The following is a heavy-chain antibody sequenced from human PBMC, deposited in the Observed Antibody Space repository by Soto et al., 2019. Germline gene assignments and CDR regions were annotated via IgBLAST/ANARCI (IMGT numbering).Heavy chain of an antibody. CDR3: AREDPPSLS. V-gene: IGHV1-18*01. Sequence: QVQLVQSGAEVKKPGASVKVSCKASGYTFTSYGISWVRQAPGQGLEWMGWISAYNGNTNYAQKLQGRVTMTTDTSKSTAYMELRSLGCDDTAVSSCAREDPPSLSWGQGTLVTVSS. D-gene: IGHD2-2*01. J-gene: IGHJ4*02. CDR1: GYTFTSYG. CDR2: ISAYNGNT.